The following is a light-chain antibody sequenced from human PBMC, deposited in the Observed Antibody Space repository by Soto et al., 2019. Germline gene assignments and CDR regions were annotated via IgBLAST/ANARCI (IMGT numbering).Light chain of an antibody. CDR2: AAS. J-gene: IGKJ2*01. V-gene: IGKV1-39*01. CDR3: HQSFRTPQMHT. CDR1: QSIGTY. Sequence: DIQVTQSPSSLSASVGDRVTITCRASQSIGTYLNWYQQRPGKAPKLLIYAASTLQTGVPSRFSGRGFGTDFTLTISSLQPEDFAVYFCHQSFRTPQMHTFGQGTNLQMK.